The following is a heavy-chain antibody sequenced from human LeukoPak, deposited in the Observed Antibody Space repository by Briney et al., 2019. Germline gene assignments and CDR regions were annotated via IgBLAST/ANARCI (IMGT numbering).Heavy chain of an antibody. CDR1: GFTFSTYS. CDR3: ARVAEIQLWLRSAFDY. V-gene: IGHV3-48*02. Sequence: GGSLRLSRAASGFTFSTYSMNWVPEAPGEGLECVSFISTGSSTIYYADSVKGRFTISRDNAKNSLYLQINSLRDEDTAVYYCARVAEIQLWLRSAFDYWGQGTLVTVSS. J-gene: IGHJ4*02. CDR2: ISTGSSTI. D-gene: IGHD5-18*01.